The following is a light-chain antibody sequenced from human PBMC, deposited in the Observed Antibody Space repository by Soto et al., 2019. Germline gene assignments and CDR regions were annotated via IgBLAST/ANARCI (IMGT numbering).Light chain of an antibody. CDR1: QGISSA. CDR3: QQFNSYPQT. J-gene: IGKJ1*01. Sequence: LTQSPGTLSLSPGERATLSCRASQGISSALAWYQQKPGKAPKLLIYDASSLESGVPSRFSGSGSGTDFTLTISSLQPEDFATYYCQQFNSYPQTFGQGTKVEIK. V-gene: IGKV1-13*02. CDR2: DAS.